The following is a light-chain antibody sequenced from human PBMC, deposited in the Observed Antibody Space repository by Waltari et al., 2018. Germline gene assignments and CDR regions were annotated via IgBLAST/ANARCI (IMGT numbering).Light chain of an antibody. V-gene: IGKV3-15*01. CDR3: QQFNDWPRT. CDR2: EAS. J-gene: IGKJ1*01. Sequence: EVVMTQSPATLSVSQGERATLSCRASQSISINMVWYQQGPGQAPRLLIYEASMRATDIPARFSCSGSGTEFTLTISSVQSEDAAVYYCQQFNDWPRTFGQGTKVEIK. CDR1: QSISIN.